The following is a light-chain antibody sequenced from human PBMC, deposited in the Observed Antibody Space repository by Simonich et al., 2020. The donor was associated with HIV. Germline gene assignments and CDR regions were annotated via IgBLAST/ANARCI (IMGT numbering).Light chain of an antibody. CDR2: WAS. CDR3: QQYYSTPPT. Sequence: DIVMTQSPDSLAVSLVERATINCKSSRSVLYSSNNKNYLAWYQQKPGQPPKLLIYWASTRESGVPDRFSASGSGTDFTLTISSLQAEDVAVYYCQQYYSTPPTFGQGTKVNIK. J-gene: IGKJ1*01. CDR1: RSVLYSSNNKNY. V-gene: IGKV4-1*01.